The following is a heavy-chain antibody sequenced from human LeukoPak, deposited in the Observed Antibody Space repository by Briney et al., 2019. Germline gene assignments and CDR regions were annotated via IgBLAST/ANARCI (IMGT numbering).Heavy chain of an antibody. D-gene: IGHD5-12*01. CDR2: IKQDGSEK. V-gene: IGHV3-7*01. Sequence: GGSLRLSCAASGFIFSDHYMDWVRQAPGKGLEWVANIKQDGSEKYYVDSVKGRFTISRDNARNSLYLQMNSLRADDTAVYYCARGGGYAWDYWGQGTLVTVSS. CDR3: ARGGGYAWDY. CDR1: GFIFSDHY. J-gene: IGHJ4*02.